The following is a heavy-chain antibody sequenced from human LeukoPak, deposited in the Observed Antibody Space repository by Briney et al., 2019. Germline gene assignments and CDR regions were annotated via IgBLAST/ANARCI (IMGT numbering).Heavy chain of an antibody. J-gene: IGHJ4*02. V-gene: IGHV4-59*01. Sequence: KSSETLSLTCTVSGGSISSYYWSWIRQPPGKGLEWIGYIYYSGSTNYNPSLKSRVTISVDTSKNQFSLKLSSVTAADTAVYYCARGPLYDSSGYRLYYFDYWGQGTLVTVSS. D-gene: IGHD3-22*01. CDR3: ARGPLYDSSGYRLYYFDY. CDR2: IYYSGST. CDR1: GGSISSYY.